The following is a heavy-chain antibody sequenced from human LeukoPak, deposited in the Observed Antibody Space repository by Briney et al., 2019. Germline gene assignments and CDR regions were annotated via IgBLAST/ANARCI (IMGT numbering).Heavy chain of an antibody. Sequence: ASVKVSCKASGGTFISYAISWVRQAPGQGLEWMGGIIPIFGTANYAQKFQGRVTITADESTSTAYMELCSLRSEDTAVYYCASSCEDTAMDLNYYYYGMDVWGQGTTVTVSS. CDR3: ASSCEDTAMDLNYYYYGMDV. CDR2: IIPIFGTA. V-gene: IGHV1-69*13. D-gene: IGHD5-18*01. CDR1: GGTFISYA. J-gene: IGHJ6*02.